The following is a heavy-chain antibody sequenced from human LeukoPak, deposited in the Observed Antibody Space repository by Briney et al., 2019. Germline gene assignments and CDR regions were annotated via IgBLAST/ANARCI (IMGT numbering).Heavy chain of an antibody. J-gene: IGHJ3*02. D-gene: IGHD6-13*01. CDR2: IDYRGST. Sequence: PSDPQSLTCSVSGDSISGYYWKWFRQPTGKGLEWVGSIDYRGSTKYNPTLKSRVNISLDTSTNQFYLRLTSVTDADTAVFYCARRLRMAAGGDAIDIWGQGTMVTVSS. V-gene: IGHV4-59*07. CDR3: ARRLRMAAGGDAIDI. CDR1: GDSISGYY.